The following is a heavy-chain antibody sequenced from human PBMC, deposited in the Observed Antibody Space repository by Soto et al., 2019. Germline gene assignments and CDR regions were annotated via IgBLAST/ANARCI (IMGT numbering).Heavy chain of an antibody. CDR1: GYTFTSYA. D-gene: IGHD3-3*01. V-gene: IGHV1-3*05. CDR3: ARDDDYWSSYFPY. CDR2: INAGNGNT. Sequence: QVQLVQSGAEEKKPGASVKVSCKASGYTFTSYAMHWVRQAPGQRLEWMGWINAGNGNTKYSQKFQGRVTITRDTSASSGYIDPSSIRSVDMAVYYIARDDDYWSSYFPYWGQGTLVTVSS. J-gene: IGHJ4*02.